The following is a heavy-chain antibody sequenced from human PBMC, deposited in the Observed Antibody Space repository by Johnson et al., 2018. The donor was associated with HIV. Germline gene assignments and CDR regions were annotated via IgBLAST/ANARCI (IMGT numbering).Heavy chain of an antibody. D-gene: IGHD3-3*01. CDR2: IKSISDGGTT. J-gene: IGHJ3*02. CDR3: TTNFWSGFYPDAFDI. V-gene: IGHV3-15*01. Sequence: EQLVESGGGLVKPGGSLRLPCAASGFTFSNAWMTWVRQAPGKGLEWVGRIKSISDGGTTDYAAPVRGRFSISRDDSETTVYLQMNSLKIEDTAVYYCTTNFWSGFYPDAFDIWGQGTIVTVSS. CDR1: GFTFSNAW.